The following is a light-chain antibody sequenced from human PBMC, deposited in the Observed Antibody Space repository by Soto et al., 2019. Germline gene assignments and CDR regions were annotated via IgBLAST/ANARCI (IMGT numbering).Light chain of an antibody. J-gene: IGKJ1*01. Sequence: EIVLTQAPGTLSLSPGERATLSCRASQSVSSHYLAWYQQKPGQAPRPLIYGASSRTTGIPDRFSGSGAGTDFTVTISRMEPEDYAVYYCEQYGSSAWTFGQRTKVEIK. CDR3: EQYGSSAWT. V-gene: IGKV3-20*01. CDR1: QSVSSHY. CDR2: GAS.